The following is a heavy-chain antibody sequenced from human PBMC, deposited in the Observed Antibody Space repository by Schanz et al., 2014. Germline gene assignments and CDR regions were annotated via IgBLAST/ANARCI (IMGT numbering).Heavy chain of an antibody. CDR2: MYINSGST. D-gene: IGHD6-13*01. CDR3: ATETYSSSWCFDY. V-gene: IGHV3-53*01. Sequence: EVQLVESGGGLIQPGGSLRLSCAVSGFTVNTNYMSWVRQAPGKGLEWISSMYINSGSTQYADSVKGRFTISRDNAKNSVFLQMNGLRDEDTAVYYCATETYSSSWCFDYWGQGTLVTVSS. J-gene: IGHJ4*02. CDR1: GFTVNTNY.